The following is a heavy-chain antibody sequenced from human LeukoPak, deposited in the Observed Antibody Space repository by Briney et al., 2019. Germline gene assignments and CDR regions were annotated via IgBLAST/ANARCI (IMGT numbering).Heavy chain of an antibody. CDR2: IYYSGST. Sequence: SETLSLTCTVSGGSISSYYWSWIRQPPGKGLEWIWYIYYSGSTNYNPSLKSRVTISVDTSKNQFSLKLSSVTAADTAVYYCARGFYAVELRGAFDYWGQGTLVTVSS. CDR1: GGSISSYY. CDR3: ARGFYAVELRGAFDY. V-gene: IGHV4-59*01. J-gene: IGHJ4*02. D-gene: IGHD1-7*01.